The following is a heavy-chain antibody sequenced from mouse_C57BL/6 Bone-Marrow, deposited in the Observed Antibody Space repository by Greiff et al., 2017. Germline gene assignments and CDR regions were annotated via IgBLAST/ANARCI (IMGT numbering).Heavy chain of an antibody. CDR3: ARPLSYGSSFDY. CDR1: GYTFTSYW. D-gene: IGHD1-1*01. CDR2: IHPNSGST. J-gene: IGHJ2*01. V-gene: IGHV1-64*01. Sequence: QVQLQQPGAELVKPGASVKLSCKASGYTFTSYWMHWVKQRPGQGLEWIGMIHPNSGSTNYNEKFKSKATLTVDKSSSTAYMQLSSLTSEDSAVYYGARPLSYGSSFDYWGQGTTLTVSS.